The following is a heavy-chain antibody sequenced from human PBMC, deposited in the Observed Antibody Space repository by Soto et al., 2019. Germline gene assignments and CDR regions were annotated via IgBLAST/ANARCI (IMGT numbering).Heavy chain of an antibody. CDR3: AAIIAARPDDSEVRPA. Sequence: SETLSLTCTVSGGSISSSSYYWGWIRQPPGKGLEWIGSIYYSGSTYYNPSLKSRVTISVDTSKNQFSLKLSSVTAADTAVYHCAAIIAARPDDSEVRPAWGQGTLVTVSS. V-gene: IGHV4-39*01. CDR2: IYYSGST. J-gene: IGHJ5*02. D-gene: IGHD6-6*01. CDR1: GGSISSSSYY.